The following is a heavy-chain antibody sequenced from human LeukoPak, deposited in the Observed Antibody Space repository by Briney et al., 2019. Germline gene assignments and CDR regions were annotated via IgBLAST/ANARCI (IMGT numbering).Heavy chain of an antibody. CDR3: ARPYRWGSHYTNPAEY. CDR1: GFTFDDYA. CDR2: ITWNSGSI. V-gene: IGHV3-9*01. J-gene: IGHJ4*02. D-gene: IGHD3-10*01. Sequence: GGSLRLSCAASGFTFDDYAMHWVRQAPGKGLEWVSGITWNSGSIAYADSVKGRFTISRDNARNSVYLEMNSLRDEDTAVYFCARPYRWGSHYTNPAEYWGQGTLVTVSS.